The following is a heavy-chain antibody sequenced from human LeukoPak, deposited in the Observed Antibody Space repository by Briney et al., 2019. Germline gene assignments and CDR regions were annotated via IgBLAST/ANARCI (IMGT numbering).Heavy chain of an antibody. CDR2: ISYDGSNK. J-gene: IGHJ6*02. CDR3: AKDFLRISRGPASYMDV. V-gene: IGHV3-30*18. D-gene: IGHD2/OR15-2a*01. CDR1: GFTFSSYA. Sequence: PGGSLRLSCAASGFTFSSYAMSWVRQAPGKGLEWVAVISYDGSNKYYADSVKGRFTISRDNSKNTLYLQMNSLRAEDTAVYYCAKDFLRISRGPASYMDVWGQGTTVTVSS.